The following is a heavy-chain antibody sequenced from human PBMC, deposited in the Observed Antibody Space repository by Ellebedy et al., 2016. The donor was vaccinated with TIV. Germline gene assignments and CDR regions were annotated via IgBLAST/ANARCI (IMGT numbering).Heavy chain of an antibody. Sequence: AASVTVSCKASGYTFTRYPVHWVRQAPGQRLEWMGWINTGNGNTKYSQKFQGRVSITRDTSASTAYMEVSSLRSEETAVYYCASESILGGTSSWFDPWGQGTLVTVSS. V-gene: IGHV1-3*04. CDR1: GYTFTRYP. CDR3: ASESILGGTSSWFDP. CDR2: INTGNGNT. J-gene: IGHJ5*02. D-gene: IGHD1-26*01.